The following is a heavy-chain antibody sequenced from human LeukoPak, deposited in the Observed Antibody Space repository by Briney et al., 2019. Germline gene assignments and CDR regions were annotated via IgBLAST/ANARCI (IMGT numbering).Heavy chain of an antibody. V-gene: IGHV3-30*18. CDR3: AKDLAAFFDY. Sequence: GGSLRLSCAASGFTFSSYGMHWVRQAPGKGRERVAVISYGGSNKYYADSVKGRFTISRDNSKKTLYLQMNSLRAEDTAVYYCAKDLAAFFDYWGQGTLVTVSS. D-gene: IGHD6-13*01. CDR2: ISYGGSNK. CDR1: GFTFSSYG. J-gene: IGHJ4*02.